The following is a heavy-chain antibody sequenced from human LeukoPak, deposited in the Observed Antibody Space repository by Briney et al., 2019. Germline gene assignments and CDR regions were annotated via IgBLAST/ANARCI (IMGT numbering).Heavy chain of an antibody. CDR2: ISAYNGNT. D-gene: IGHD3-10*01. CDR1: GYTFTSYG. Sequence: ASVKVSCKASGYTFTSYGISWVRQAPGQGLEWMGWISAYNGNTNYAQKLQGRVTMTTDTSTSTAYMELRSLRSDDTAVYYCARRSSGSYYGDAFDIWGQGTMVTVSS. CDR3: ARRSSGSYYGDAFDI. J-gene: IGHJ3*02. V-gene: IGHV1-18*01.